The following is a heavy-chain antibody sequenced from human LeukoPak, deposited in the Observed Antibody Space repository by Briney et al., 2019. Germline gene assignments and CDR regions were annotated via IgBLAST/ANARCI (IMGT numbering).Heavy chain of an antibody. CDR1: GFTFSSYS. J-gene: IGHJ4*02. Sequence: GGSLRLSCAASGFTFSSYSMNWVRQAPGKGLEWVSSISSSSSYIYYADSVKGRFTISRDNAKNSLYLQMNSLRAEDTAVYYCARDSQTHYDFWSGYYKGPFDYWGQGTLVTVSS. CDR3: ARDSQTHYDFWSGYYKGPFDY. D-gene: IGHD3-3*01. V-gene: IGHV3-21*01. CDR2: ISSSSSYI.